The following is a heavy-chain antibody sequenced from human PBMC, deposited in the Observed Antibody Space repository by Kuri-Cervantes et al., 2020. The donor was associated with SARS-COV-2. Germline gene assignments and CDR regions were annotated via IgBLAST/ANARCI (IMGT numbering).Heavy chain of an antibody. Sequence: SVKVSCKASGGTFSSYAISWVRQAPGQGLEWMGGIIPIFGTANCAQKFQGRVTITTGESTSTAYMELSSLRSEDTAVYYCARSRFGDYLDAFDIWGQGTMVTVSS. CDR2: IIPIFGTA. J-gene: IGHJ3*02. V-gene: IGHV1-69*05. CDR1: GGTFSSYA. D-gene: IGHD3-10*01. CDR3: ARSRFGDYLDAFDI.